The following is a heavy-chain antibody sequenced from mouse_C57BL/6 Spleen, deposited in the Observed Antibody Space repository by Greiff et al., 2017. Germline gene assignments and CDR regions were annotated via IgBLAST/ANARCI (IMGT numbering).Heavy chain of an antibody. CDR1: GFTFSSYA. V-gene: IGHV5-4*01. CDR2: ISDGGSYT. CDR3: ARDGGGYYGSFDY. Sequence: EVNVVESGGGLVKPGGSLKLSCAASGFTFSSYAMSWVRQTPEKRLEWVATISDGGSYTYYPDNVKGRFTISRDNAKNNLYLQMSHLKSEDTAMYYCARDGGGYYGSFDYWGQGTTLTVSS. J-gene: IGHJ2*01. D-gene: IGHD2-1*01.